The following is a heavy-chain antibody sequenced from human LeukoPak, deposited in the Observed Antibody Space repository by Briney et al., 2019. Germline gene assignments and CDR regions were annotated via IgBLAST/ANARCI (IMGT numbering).Heavy chain of an antibody. CDR2: IYYSGST. J-gene: IGHJ4*02. V-gene: IGHV4-61*01. D-gene: IGHD2-21*01. CDR1: GGSISSSSYY. Sequence: SETLSLTCTVSGGSISSSSYYWSWIRQPPGKGLEWIGYIYYSGSTNYNPSLKSRVTISVDTSKNQFSLKLSSVTAADTAVYYCARDRGGAVDYWGQGTLVTVSS. CDR3: ARDRGGAVDY.